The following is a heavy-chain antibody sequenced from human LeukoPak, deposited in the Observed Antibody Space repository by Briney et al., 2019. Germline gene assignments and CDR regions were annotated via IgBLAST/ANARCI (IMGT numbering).Heavy chain of an antibody. J-gene: IGHJ5*02. CDR2: IYPGDSDN. D-gene: IGHD2-2*01. CDR1: GYSFISYW. Sequence: GESLKISCKGSGYSFISYWIGWLGRLPGKGLEGRGIIYPGDSDNRYNPSFQAQVTTSADKSISTAYLQWRGLNASDTAMYYCARHVLYRSSASCYGGEWWFDHWGQGTLVTVSS. CDR3: ARHVLYRSSASCYGGEWWFDH. V-gene: IGHV5-51*01.